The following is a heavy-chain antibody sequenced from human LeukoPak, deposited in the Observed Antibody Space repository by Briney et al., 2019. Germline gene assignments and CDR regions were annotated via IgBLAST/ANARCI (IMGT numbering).Heavy chain of an antibody. CDR1: GYTFTSYG. J-gene: IGHJ4*02. Sequence: ASVNVSCKASGYTFTSYGISWVRQAPGQGLEWMGWISAYNGNTNYAQKLQGRVTMTTDTSTSTAYMELRSLRSDDTAVYYCARGETRGDSGYDHFDYWGQGTLVTVSS. CDR3: ARGETRGDSGYDHFDY. CDR2: ISAYNGNT. V-gene: IGHV1-18*01. D-gene: IGHD5-12*01.